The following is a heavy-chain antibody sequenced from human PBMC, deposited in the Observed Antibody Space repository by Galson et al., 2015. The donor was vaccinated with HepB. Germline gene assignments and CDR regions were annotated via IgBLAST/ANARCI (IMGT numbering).Heavy chain of an antibody. V-gene: IGHV3-30*04. J-gene: IGHJ2*01. Sequence: SLRLSCAASGFTFAKFPMHWVRQAPGRGLEWLTFISFDGRDAYYADSVKGRFTVSRDNPQNMLYLQMDNLRIEDSAVYFCARHGVNYGDYVWYSDVWGRGTQVTVSS. D-gene: IGHD4-17*01. CDR3: ARHGVNYGDYVWYSDV. CDR1: GFTFAKFP. CDR2: ISFDGRDA.